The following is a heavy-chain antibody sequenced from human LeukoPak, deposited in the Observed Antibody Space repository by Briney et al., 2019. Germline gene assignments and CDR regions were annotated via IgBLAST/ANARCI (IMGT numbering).Heavy chain of an antibody. D-gene: IGHD3-9*01. Sequence: GRSLRLSCAVSGFTLTNYAVHWVRQAPGKGLEWLAVMSNDGKNKYLADSVKGRFSVSRDISKDTLYLQMDSLRAGDTAVYYCAREGHSDLLTGYSPVEYYYYYMDVWDKGTTVTVSS. CDR2: MSNDGKNK. J-gene: IGHJ6*03. CDR1: GFTLTNYA. CDR3: AREGHSDLLTGYSPVEYYYYYMDV. V-gene: IGHV3-30*04.